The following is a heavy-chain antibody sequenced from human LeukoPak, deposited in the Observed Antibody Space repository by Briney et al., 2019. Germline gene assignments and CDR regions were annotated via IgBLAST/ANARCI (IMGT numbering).Heavy chain of an antibody. J-gene: IGHJ5*02. Sequence: SETLSLTCTVAGGSIGRSDWGWIRRPPGKGREGMGYISYSGSTKYTPSLNRPVTLSVATSKTQFSLKVTSVTAADTPVYYRASPGVEMAPVRPDNWFDPSGQGTLVTASP. V-gene: IGHV4-59*08. D-gene: IGHD5-24*01. CDR1: GGSIGRSD. CDR2: ISYSGST. CDR3: ASPGVEMAPVRPDNWFDP.